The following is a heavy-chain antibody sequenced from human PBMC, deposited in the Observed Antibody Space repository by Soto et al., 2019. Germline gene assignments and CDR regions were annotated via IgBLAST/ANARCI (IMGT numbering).Heavy chain of an antibody. V-gene: IGHV4-59*01. Sequence: SETLSLTCTVSGCSISSYYWIWIRQPPGKGLEWIGYIYYSGSTNYNPSLKSRVTISVDTSKNQFSLKLSSVTAADTAVYYCASGDYYDSSGYYFDYWGQGTLVTVSS. CDR2: IYYSGST. J-gene: IGHJ4*02. CDR3: ASGDYYDSSGYYFDY. CDR1: GCSISSYY. D-gene: IGHD3-22*01.